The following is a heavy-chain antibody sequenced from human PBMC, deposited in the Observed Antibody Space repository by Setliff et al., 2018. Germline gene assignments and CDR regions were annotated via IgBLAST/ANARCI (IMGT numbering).Heavy chain of an antibody. Sequence: GGSLRLSCAASGFTFSSYTLNWVRQGPGKGLEWVAYISSSGSIYYANSVKGRCTISRDNAKNSLYLQMNSLRAEDTAVYYCARDGGMGMIKGYYYGLDVWGQGTSVTVSS. CDR2: ISSSGSI. V-gene: IGHV3-48*03. D-gene: IGHD3-16*01. CDR1: GFTFSSYT. J-gene: IGHJ6*02. CDR3: ARDGGMGMIKGYYYGLDV.